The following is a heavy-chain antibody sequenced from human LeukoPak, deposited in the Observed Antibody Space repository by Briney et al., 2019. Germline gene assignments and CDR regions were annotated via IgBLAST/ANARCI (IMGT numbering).Heavy chain of an antibody. CDR2: ISGSGGST. V-gene: IGHV3-23*01. J-gene: IGHJ4*02. CDR3: ARDAPTGYEYDY. Sequence: GGSLRLSCVASGFTFSSYAMSWVRQAPGKGLEWVSSISGSGGSTYYADSVKGRFTISRDNSQNSLYLQMNSLRAEDTAVYYCARDAPTGYEYDYWGQGTLVTVSS. CDR1: GFTFSSYA. D-gene: IGHD5-12*01.